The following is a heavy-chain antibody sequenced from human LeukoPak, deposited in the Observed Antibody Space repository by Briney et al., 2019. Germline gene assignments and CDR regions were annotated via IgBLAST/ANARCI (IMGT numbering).Heavy chain of an antibody. CDR3: ARDRPSTIFGVADYYYMDV. Sequence: PGGSLRLSSAASGFTFNTYSMHWVRQAPGKGLEWVAIISSHGSSEYYADSVKGRFTISRDNSKNTLYLQMNSLRAEDTAVYYCARDRPSTIFGVADYYYMDVWGKGTTVTVSS. J-gene: IGHJ6*03. D-gene: IGHD3-3*01. CDR1: GFTFNTYS. V-gene: IGHV3-30*04. CDR2: ISSHGSSE.